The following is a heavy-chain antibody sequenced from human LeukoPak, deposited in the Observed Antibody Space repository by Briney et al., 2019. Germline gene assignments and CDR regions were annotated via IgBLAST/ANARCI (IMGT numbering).Heavy chain of an antibody. CDR3: AKSGSNYYYHYMDV. J-gene: IGHJ6*03. CDR1: GFTFSSYA. CDR2: ISGSGAST. Sequence: GGSLRLSCAASGFTFSSYAMSWVRQAPGKGLEWVSAISGSGASTYYADSVKGRFTISRDNSKNTLYLQMNSLRAEDTAIYYCAKSGSNYYYHYMDVWGKGTTVTVSS. V-gene: IGHV3-23*01. D-gene: IGHD4-11*01.